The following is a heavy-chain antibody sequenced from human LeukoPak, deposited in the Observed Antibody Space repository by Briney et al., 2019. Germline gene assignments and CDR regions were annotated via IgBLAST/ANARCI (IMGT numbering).Heavy chain of an antibody. V-gene: IGHV4-4*07. Sequence: SETLSLTCTVSAGSISSYYWSWIRQPAGKGLEWIGRIYTSGSTNYNPSLKGRVTMSVDTSKNQFSLKLGSVTAADTAVYYCARESIDGYLDYWGQGTLVTVSS. CDR3: ARESIDGYLDY. J-gene: IGHJ4*02. CDR1: AGSISSYY. D-gene: IGHD5-24*01. CDR2: IYTSGST.